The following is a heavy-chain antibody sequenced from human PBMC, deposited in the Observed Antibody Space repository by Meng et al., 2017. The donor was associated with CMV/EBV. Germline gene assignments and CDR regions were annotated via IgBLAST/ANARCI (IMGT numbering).Heavy chain of an antibody. Sequence: GESLKISCAASGFTFSGSAMHWVRQASGKGLEWVGRIRSKANSYATAYAASVKGRFTISRDDSKNTAYLQMNSLKTEDTAVYYCTRHQFAYCGGDCSGDYAFDIWGQGTMVTVSS. CDR3: TRHQFAYCGGDCSGDYAFDI. V-gene: IGHV3-73*01. D-gene: IGHD2-21*01. CDR2: IRSKANSYAT. CDR1: GFTFSGSA. J-gene: IGHJ3*02.